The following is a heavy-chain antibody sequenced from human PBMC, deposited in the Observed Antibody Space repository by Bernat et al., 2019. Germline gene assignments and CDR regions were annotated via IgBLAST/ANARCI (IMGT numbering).Heavy chain of an antibody. CDR3: ARAREYYDYIWGSYRYAGWYFDL. D-gene: IGHD3-16*02. J-gene: IGHJ2*01. CDR1: GFTFSSYR. CDR2: TSRSSS. V-gene: IGHV3-21*01. Sequence: EVQLVESGGGLVKPGGSLRLSCAASGFTFSSYRMNWVRQTPGKGLEWVSSTSRSSSYYADSVKGRFTISRENAKNSLYLQMNSLRAGDTAVYYCARAREYYDYIWGSYRYAGWYFDLWGRGTLVTVSS.